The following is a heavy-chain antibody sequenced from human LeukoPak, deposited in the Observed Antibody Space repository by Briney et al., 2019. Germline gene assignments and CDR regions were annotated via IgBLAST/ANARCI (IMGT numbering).Heavy chain of an antibody. J-gene: IGHJ5*02. CDR1: GGTFSSYA. D-gene: IGHD2-2*01. Sequence: ASVKVSCKASGGTFSSYAISWVRQAPGQGLEWMGGIITIFGTANYAQKFQGRVTITTDESTSTAYMELSSLRSEDTAVYYCARERDIVVVPAAYNWFDPWGQGTLVTVSS. V-gene: IGHV1-69*05. CDR2: IITIFGTA. CDR3: ARERDIVVVPAAYNWFDP.